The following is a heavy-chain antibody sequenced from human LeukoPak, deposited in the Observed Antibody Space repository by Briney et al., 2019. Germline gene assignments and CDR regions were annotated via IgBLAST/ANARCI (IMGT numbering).Heavy chain of an antibody. V-gene: IGHV3-30-3*01. Sequence: GGSLRLSCAASGFTFSSYPLHWVCQAPGKGLEWVTLISSDGSKIYYADSVKGRFTISRDNSKNTLYLQMNSLRAEDTAVYYCARESGWGLPHAFDFWGQGTMVTVSS. CDR3: ARESGWGLPHAFDF. D-gene: IGHD3-3*01. J-gene: IGHJ3*01. CDR2: ISSDGSKI. CDR1: GFTFSSYP.